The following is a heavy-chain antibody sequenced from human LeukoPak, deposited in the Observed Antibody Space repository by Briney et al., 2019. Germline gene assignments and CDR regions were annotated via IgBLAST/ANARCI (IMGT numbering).Heavy chain of an antibody. CDR1: GFTFSSYA. CDR2: IRVGGEI. CDR3: ARVLSIAARRSGVYYYYYMDV. J-gene: IGHJ6*03. Sequence: GGSLRLSCAASGFTFSSYAMNWVRQAPGKGLEWVSGIRVGGEIYYADSVKGRFTISRDNSENTLYLQMSGLRAEDTAVYHCARVLSIAARRSGVYYYYYMDVWGKGTTVTVSS. D-gene: IGHD6-6*01. V-gene: IGHV3-23*01.